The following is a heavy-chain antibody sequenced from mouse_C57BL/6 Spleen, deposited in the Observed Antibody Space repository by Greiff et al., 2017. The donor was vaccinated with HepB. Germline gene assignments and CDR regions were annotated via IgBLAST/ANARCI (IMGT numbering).Heavy chain of an antibody. D-gene: IGHD2-5*01. Sequence: LQESGAELVRPGASVKLSCKASGYTFTDYYINWVKQRPGQGLEWIARIYPGSGNTYYNEKFKGKATLTAEKSSSTAYMQLSSLTSEDSAVYFCARSGYSNLFAYWGQGTLVTVSA. J-gene: IGHJ3*01. V-gene: IGHV1-76*01. CDR2: IYPGSGNT. CDR3: ARSGYSNLFAY. CDR1: GYTFTDYY.